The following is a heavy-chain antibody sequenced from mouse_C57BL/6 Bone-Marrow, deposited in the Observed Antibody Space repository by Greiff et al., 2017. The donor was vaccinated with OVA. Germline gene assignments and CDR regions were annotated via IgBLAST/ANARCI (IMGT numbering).Heavy chain of an antibody. CDR3: ARDSPYWYFDV. CDR1: GYTFTDYY. Sequence: VKLQESGAELVRPGASVKLSCKASGYTFTDYYINWVKQRPGQGLEWIARIYPGSGNTYYNEKFKGKATLTAEKSSSTAYMQLSSLTSEDSAVYFCARDSPYWYFDVWGTGTTVTVSS. J-gene: IGHJ1*03. D-gene: IGHD2-12*01. CDR2: IYPGSGNT. V-gene: IGHV1-76*01.